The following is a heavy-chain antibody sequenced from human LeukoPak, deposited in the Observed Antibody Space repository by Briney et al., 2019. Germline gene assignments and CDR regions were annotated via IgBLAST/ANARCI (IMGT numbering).Heavy chain of an antibody. CDR3: ATGSGSYHDY. V-gene: IGHV1-69-2*01. D-gene: IGHD1-26*01. CDR1: GYTFTDYY. Sequence: ASVRISCKVSGYTFTDYYMHWVQQAPGKGLEWMGLVDPEDGETIYAEKFQGRVTITADTSTDTAYMELSSLRSEDTAVYYCATGSGSYHDYWGQGTLVTVSS. CDR2: VDPEDGET. J-gene: IGHJ4*02.